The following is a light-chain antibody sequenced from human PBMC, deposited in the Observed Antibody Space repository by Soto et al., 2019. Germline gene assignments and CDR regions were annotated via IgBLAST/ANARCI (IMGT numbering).Light chain of an antibody. CDR2: GAS. V-gene: IGKV3-15*01. J-gene: IGKJ1*01. Sequence: EIVMTQSPATLSASPGERATLSCRASQSVSSNLAWYQQTPGQAPRLLIYGASTRATGIPARFSGSGSGTEFTLTIRSLQSEDCAVYYCQQYNNWPPWTVGQGTKVEIK. CDR1: QSVSSN. CDR3: QQYNNWPPWT.